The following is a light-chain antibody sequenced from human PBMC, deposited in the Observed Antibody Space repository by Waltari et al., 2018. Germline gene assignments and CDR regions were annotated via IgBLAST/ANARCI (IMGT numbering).Light chain of an antibody. CDR1: QSVSSY. CDR2: DAS. CDR3: QQRTNWPRNT. J-gene: IGKJ2*01. V-gene: IGKV3-11*01. Sequence: EIVLTQSPATLSLSPGATTTLSCRASQSVSSYLAWYQQKPGQTPRLLIYDASNRATGVPARFSGSGSGTDFTLTISSLEPEDFAVYFCQQRTNWPRNTFGQGTKLEIK.